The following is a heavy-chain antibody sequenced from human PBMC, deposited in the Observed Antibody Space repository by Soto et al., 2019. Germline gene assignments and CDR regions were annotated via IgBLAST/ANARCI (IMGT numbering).Heavy chain of an antibody. CDR1: GFTFSSYS. J-gene: IGHJ4*02. V-gene: IGHV3-21*01. Sequence: EVQLVESGGGLVKPGGSLRLSCAASGFTFSSYSMNWVRQAPGKGLEWVSSISSSSSYIYYADSVKGRFTISRDHAKNSLYLQMNSLRAEDTAVYYCARHQPGHSSGYCLGYWGQGTLVTVSS. CDR2: ISSSSSYI. D-gene: IGHD5-18*01. CDR3: ARHQPGHSSGYCLGY.